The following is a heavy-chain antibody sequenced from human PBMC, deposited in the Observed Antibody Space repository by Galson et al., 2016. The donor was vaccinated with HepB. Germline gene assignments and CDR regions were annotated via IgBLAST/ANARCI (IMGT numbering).Heavy chain of an antibody. Sequence: SLRLSCAASGFTFANFAMSWVRQAPGKGLEWVGFINTEENGGMAHYAASVRGRFTISRDDSKSIAYLQMNSLKTEGTAMYYCTQNWNHAEQSWGQGTLVTVSS. CDR3: TQNWNHAEQS. V-gene: IGHV3-49*04. D-gene: IGHD1-14*01. CDR1: GFTFANFA. CDR2: INTEENGGMA. J-gene: IGHJ4*02.